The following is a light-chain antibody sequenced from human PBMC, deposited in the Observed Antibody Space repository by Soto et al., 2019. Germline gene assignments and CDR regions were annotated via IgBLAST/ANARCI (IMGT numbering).Light chain of an antibody. CDR2: DAS. V-gene: IGKV3-11*01. J-gene: IGKJ1*01. Sequence: EIVLTQSPATLSSFPGDRVTLSCRASQSVSRYLAWYQQKPGQAPRLLIYDASYRATGIPARFSGSGSGTEFTLTISSLQSEDFAVYYCQQYNNWPWTFGQGTKVDIK. CDR1: QSVSRY. CDR3: QQYNNWPWT.